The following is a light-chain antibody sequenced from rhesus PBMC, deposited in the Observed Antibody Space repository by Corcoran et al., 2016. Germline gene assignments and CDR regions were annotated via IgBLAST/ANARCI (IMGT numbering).Light chain of an antibody. J-gene: IGKJ3*01. CDR1: ENVNNY. CDR2: KAS. Sequence: DIQMTQSPSSLSASVGDRVTITCRASENVNNYLNWYQQKPGKAPKLLIYKASTLQSGVPSRFSGSGSGTDSTFTISSLQPEDVATYYCQHGYGTPFTFGPGTKLDIK. V-gene: IGKV1-74*01. CDR3: QHGYGTPFT.